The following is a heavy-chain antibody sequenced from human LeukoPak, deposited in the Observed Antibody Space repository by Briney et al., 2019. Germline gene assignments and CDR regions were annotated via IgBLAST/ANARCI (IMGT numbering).Heavy chain of an antibody. CDR3: ARRGYFDY. CDR1: GYSISSGYY. D-gene: IGHD3-16*01. V-gene: IGHV4-38-2*02. Sequence: SETLSLTCTVSGYSISSGYYWGWSRHPPGKGLEWIGGSYHSGSTYYNPSLKSRVTISVDTSKNQVSLKLSSVTAADTAVYYCARRGYFDYWGQGTLVTVSS. CDR2: SYHSGST. J-gene: IGHJ4*02.